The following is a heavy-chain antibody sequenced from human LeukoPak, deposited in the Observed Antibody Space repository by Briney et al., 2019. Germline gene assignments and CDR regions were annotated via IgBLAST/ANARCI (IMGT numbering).Heavy chain of an antibody. CDR1: GCSISSGYY. J-gene: IGHJ5*02. D-gene: IGHD6-6*01. V-gene: IGHV4-38-2*01. Sequence: SETLSLTCAVSGCSISSGYYWGWIRQPPGKGLEWIGSIYHSGSTYYNPSLKSRVTISVDTSKNQFSLKLSSVTAADTAVYYCARHVGYRIGSSSSWGQGTLVTVSS. CDR3: ARHVGYRIGSSSS. CDR2: IYHSGST.